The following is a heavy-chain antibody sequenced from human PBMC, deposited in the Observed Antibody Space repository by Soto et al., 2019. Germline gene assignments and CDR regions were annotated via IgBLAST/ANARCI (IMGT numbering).Heavy chain of an antibody. Sequence: GGSLRLSCAASGFTFSSYGMHWVRQAPGKGLEWVAVISYDGSNKYYADSVKGRFTISRDNSKNTLYLQMNSLRAEDTAVYYCAKDTVNDILTGTGEFDYWGQGTLVTVSS. J-gene: IGHJ4*02. D-gene: IGHD3-9*01. CDR1: GFTFSSYG. V-gene: IGHV3-30*18. CDR2: ISYDGSNK. CDR3: AKDTVNDILTGTGEFDY.